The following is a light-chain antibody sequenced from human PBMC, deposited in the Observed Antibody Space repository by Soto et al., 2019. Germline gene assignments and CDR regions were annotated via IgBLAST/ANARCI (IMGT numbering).Light chain of an antibody. V-gene: IGKV3-20*01. CDR2: GAS. Sequence: EIVLTQSPGTLSLSPGERATLSGRASQSVSSSYLAWYQQKPGQAPRLLIYGASRRATGIPDRFSGSGSGTDFTLTISRLEPEDFAVYYCQQYGSSPLTFGGGTKVEIK. CDR3: QQYGSSPLT. J-gene: IGKJ4*01. CDR1: QSVSSSY.